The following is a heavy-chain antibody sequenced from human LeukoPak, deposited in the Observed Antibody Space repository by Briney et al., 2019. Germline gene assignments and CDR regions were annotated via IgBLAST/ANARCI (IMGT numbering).Heavy chain of an antibody. D-gene: IGHD2-21*02. CDR1: GFTFSSYA. V-gene: IGHV3-30*04. CDR2: ISYDGSNK. Sequence: GRSLRLSCAASGFTFSSYAMHWVRQAPGKGLEWVAVISYDGSNKYYADSVKGRFTISRDNSKGTVYLDMNGLRPDDTAVYYCVREGRFVVTTFGYWGQGTLVTVSS. J-gene: IGHJ4*02. CDR3: VREGRFVVTTFGY.